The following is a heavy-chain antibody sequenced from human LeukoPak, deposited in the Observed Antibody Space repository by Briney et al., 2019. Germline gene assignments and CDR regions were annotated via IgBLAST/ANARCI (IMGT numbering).Heavy chain of an antibody. D-gene: IGHD3-10*01. CDR1: GFTFSSYA. V-gene: IGHV3-23*01. J-gene: IGHJ4*02. CDR2: ISGRGGST. Sequence: GGSLRLSFATPGFTFSSYAMGRVRQASGEGLGWVSAISGRGGSTYYADSVKGRFTISRDNSKNTPYLQMNSLRAEDTALYYCAKDHYEGSGSYYKRGDYFDYWGQGTLVTVSS. CDR3: AKDHYEGSGSYYKRGDYFDY.